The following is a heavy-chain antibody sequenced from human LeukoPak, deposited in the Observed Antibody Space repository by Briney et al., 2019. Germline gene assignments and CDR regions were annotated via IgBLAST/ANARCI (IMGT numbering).Heavy chain of an antibody. J-gene: IGHJ3*02. CDR2: IYSGGST. D-gene: IGHD4-17*01. V-gene: IGHV3-53*04. CDR1: GFTVSSNY. CDR3: ANGDYGDYGAFDI. Sequence: GGSLRLSCAASGFTVSSNYMSWVRQAPGKGLEWVSVIYSGGSTYYADSVKGRFTISRHNSKNTLYLQMNSLRAEDTAVYYCANGDYGDYGAFDIWGQGTMVTVSS.